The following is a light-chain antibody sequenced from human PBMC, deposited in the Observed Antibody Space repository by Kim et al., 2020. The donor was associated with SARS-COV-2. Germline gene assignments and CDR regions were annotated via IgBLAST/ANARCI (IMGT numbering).Light chain of an antibody. Sequence: PGQSITISGSGSISDVGDYSFVSWYRQYPGKAPQLLIYDVTKRPSGVSNRFSGSKSANAASLTISGLLAEDEADYYCSSYTGTSSLFGRGTQLTVL. CDR2: DVT. J-gene: IGLJ3*02. CDR1: ISDVGDYSF. CDR3: SSYTGTSSL. V-gene: IGLV2-14*03.